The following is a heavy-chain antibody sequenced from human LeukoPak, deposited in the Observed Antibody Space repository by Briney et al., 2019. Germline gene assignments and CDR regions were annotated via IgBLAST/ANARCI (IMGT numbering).Heavy chain of an antibody. CDR3: ARDSHVTDSGWFDP. Sequence: GGSLRLSCAAAGFTFSSYSMNWVRQAPGKGLEWVSSISSSSSYIYYADSVKGRFTISRDNAKNSLYLQMNSLRAEDTAVYYCARDSHVTDSGWFDPWGQGTLVTVTS. J-gene: IGHJ5*02. V-gene: IGHV3-21*01. D-gene: IGHD1-14*01. CDR1: GFTFSSYS. CDR2: ISSSSSYI.